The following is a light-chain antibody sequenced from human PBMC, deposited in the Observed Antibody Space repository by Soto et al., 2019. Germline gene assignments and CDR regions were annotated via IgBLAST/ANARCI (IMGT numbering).Light chain of an antibody. V-gene: IGKV3-20*01. CDR3: QFYDRPPT. CDR1: QSITSGH. Sequence: EIVLTQSPGTLSVSPGERATVSCRASQSITSGHLAWYQQRPGQAPRLLIYGVSSRATGTPGRFSGSGSGTDFTLTISRLEPEDFAVYSCQFYDRPPTFGQGTRLEIK. J-gene: IGKJ5*01. CDR2: GVS.